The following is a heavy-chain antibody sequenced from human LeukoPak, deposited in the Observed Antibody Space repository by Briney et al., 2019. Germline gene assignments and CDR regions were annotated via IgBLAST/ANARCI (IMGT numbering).Heavy chain of an antibody. CDR3: ARSRRGSGWYYY. J-gene: IGHJ4*02. V-gene: IGHV4-59*08. D-gene: IGHD6-19*01. CDR2: IYYSGST. Sequence: SETLSLTCTVSGGSISSYYWSWIRQPPGKGLEWIGYIYYSGSTNYNPSLKSRVTISVDTSQNQFSLKLSSVTAADTAVYYCARSRRGSGWYYYWGQGTLVTVSS. CDR1: GGSISSYY.